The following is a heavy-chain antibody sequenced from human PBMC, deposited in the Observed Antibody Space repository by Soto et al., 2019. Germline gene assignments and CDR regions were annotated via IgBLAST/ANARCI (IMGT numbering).Heavy chain of an antibody. V-gene: IGHV4-31*03. Sequence: QVQLQESGPGLVKPSQTLSLTCTVSGGSISSGGYYWSWLRQHPGTGLEWIGYIFDSGTTYYTPSLKSRVTISVDPSKSQFSLRLTSVTATDTAVYYCASQASGWYPDYWGQGTLVTVSS. CDR3: ASQASGWYPDY. D-gene: IGHD6-19*01. CDR1: GGSISSGGYY. CDR2: IFDSGTT. J-gene: IGHJ4*02.